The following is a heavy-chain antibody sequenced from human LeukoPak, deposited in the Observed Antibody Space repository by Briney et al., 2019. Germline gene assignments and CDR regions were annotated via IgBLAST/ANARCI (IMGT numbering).Heavy chain of an antibody. D-gene: IGHD5-18*01. V-gene: IGHV4-59*01. CDR1: GGSISIYY. CDR2: IYYSGST. J-gene: IGHJ4*02. CDR3: ARERGYSYGSPYFDY. Sequence: SETLSLTCTVSGGSISIYYWSWIRQPPGKGLEWIGYIYYSGSTNYNPSLKSRVTISVDTSKNQFSLKLSSVTAADTAVYYCARERGYSYGSPYFDYWGQGTLVTVSS.